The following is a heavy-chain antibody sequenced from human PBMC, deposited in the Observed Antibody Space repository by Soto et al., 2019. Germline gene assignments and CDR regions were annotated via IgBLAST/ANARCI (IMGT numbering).Heavy chain of an antibody. CDR2: ISYDGSNK. Sequence: PGGSLRLSCAASGFTFSSYGMHWVRQAPGKGLEWVAVISYDGSNKYYAGSVKGRFTISRDNSKNTLYLQMNSLRAEDTAVYYCAKDLGRWLQVGSFDYWGQGTLVTVSS. D-gene: IGHD5-12*01. J-gene: IGHJ4*02. CDR1: GFTFSSYG. CDR3: AKDLGRWLQVGSFDY. V-gene: IGHV3-30*18.